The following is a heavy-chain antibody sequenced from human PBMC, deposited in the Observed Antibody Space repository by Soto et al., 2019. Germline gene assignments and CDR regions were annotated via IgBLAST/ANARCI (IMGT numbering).Heavy chain of an antibody. CDR3: ARGEDWTSYYRYYMDV. CDR2: MRYDGSNK. D-gene: IGHD2-21*01. CDR1: GFTFSSYG. V-gene: IGHV3-33*01. Sequence: QVQLVESGGGVVQPGRSLRLSCAASGFTFSSYGMHWVRQAPGKGLEWVAVMRYDGSNKYYADSVKGRFTISRDTSKNTLYLQMSSLRGEDSAVYYCARGEDWTSYYRYYMDVWGKGTTVTVSS. J-gene: IGHJ6*03.